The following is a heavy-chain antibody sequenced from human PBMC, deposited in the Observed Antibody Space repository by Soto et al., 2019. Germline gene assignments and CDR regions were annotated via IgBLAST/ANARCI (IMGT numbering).Heavy chain of an antibody. CDR2: ISYDGSNK. J-gene: IGHJ4*02. D-gene: IGHD2-2*02. Sequence: GGSLRLSCAASGFTFSSYAMHWVRQAPGKGLEWVAVISYDGSNKYYAEFVKGRFTISRDNSKNTLYLQMNSLRAEDTAVYYCARSYCSSTSCYRQFDYWGQGTLVTVSS. CDR3: ARSYCSSTSCYRQFDY. V-gene: IGHV3-30-3*01. CDR1: GFTFSSYA.